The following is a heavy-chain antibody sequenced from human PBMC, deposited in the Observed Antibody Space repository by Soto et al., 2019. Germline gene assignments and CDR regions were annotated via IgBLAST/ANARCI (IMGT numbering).Heavy chain of an antibody. CDR3: AREAGYCSGGSCTGYYFDY. CDR1: GFTFSSYA. CDR2: ISGSGGST. V-gene: IGHV3-23*01. J-gene: IGHJ4*02. D-gene: IGHD2-15*01. Sequence: EVQLLESGGGLVQPGGSLRLSCAASGFTFSSYAMSWVRQAPGKGLEWVSAISGSGGSTYYADSVKGRFTISRDNSKNTLYLQMNSLRAEDTAVYYYAREAGYCSGGSCTGYYFDYWGQGTLVTVSS.